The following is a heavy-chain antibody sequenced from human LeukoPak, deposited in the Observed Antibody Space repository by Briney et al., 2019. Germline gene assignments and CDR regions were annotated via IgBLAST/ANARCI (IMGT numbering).Heavy chain of an antibody. D-gene: IGHD6-19*01. CDR2: KSYDGSNK. Sequence: GGSLRLSCAASGFTFSSYAMHWVRQAPGKGLDWVAVKSYDGSNKYYADSVKGRFTISRDNSKNTLYLQMNSLRAEDTAVFYCARPYSSGWYGDFDYWGQGTLVTVSS. V-gene: IGHV3-30-3*01. J-gene: IGHJ4*02. CDR1: GFTFSSYA. CDR3: ARPYSSGWYGDFDY.